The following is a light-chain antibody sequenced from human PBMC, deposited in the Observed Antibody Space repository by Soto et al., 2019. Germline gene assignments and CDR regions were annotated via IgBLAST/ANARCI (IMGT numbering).Light chain of an antibody. CDR1: QSVSNNY. V-gene: IGKV3-20*01. Sequence: EIVCAHSPGTLSLSPVERATLSCRASQSVSNNYLAWYQQKPGQAPRLLIYGASNRATGIPDRFSGSGSGTDFTLTISRLETEDFAVYYCQQYGSSGTFGQGTKVDIK. CDR2: GAS. CDR3: QQYGSSGT. J-gene: IGKJ1*01.